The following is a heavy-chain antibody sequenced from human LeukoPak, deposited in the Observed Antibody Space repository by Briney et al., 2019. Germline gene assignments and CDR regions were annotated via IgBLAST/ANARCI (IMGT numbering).Heavy chain of an antibody. J-gene: IGHJ4*02. Sequence: GGSLRLSCAASGFTFSSYWMHWVRQVPGKGLVWGSRINTDGSSTSYADSVKGRFTISRDNAKNTLYLQMNSLRAEDTAVYYCARDRYCSSTSCYGGDYWGQGTLVTVSS. V-gene: IGHV3-74*01. CDR3: ARDRYCSSTSCYGGDY. CDR2: INTDGSST. D-gene: IGHD2-2*01. CDR1: GFTFSSYW.